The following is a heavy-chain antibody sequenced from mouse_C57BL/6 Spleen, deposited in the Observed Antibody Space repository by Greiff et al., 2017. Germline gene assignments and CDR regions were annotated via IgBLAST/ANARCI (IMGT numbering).Heavy chain of an antibody. CDR1: GYTFTSYW. V-gene: IGHV1-64*01. J-gene: IGHJ4*01. CDR3: ASRGNPGRAMDY. D-gene: IGHD3-1*01. Sequence: QVQLQQPGAELVKPGASVKLSCKASGYTFTSYWMHWVKQRPGQGLEWIGMIHPNSGSTNYNEKFKSKATLTVDKSSSTAYMQLSSLTSEDSAVYYCASRGNPGRAMDYWGQGTSVTVSS. CDR2: IHPNSGST.